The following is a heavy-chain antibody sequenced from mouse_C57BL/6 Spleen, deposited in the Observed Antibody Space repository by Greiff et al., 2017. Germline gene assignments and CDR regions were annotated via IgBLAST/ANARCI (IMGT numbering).Heavy chain of an antibody. V-gene: IGHV1-81*01. Sequence: QVQLQQSGAELARPGASVKLSCKASGYTFTSYGISWVKQRTGQGLEWIGEIYPRSGNTYYNEKFKGKATLTADTSSSTAYMELRSLTSEDSAVYFCARGDGYYYFDYWGQGTTLTVSS. D-gene: IGHD2-3*01. CDR3: ARGDGYYYFDY. CDR1: GYTFTSYG. CDR2: IYPRSGNT. J-gene: IGHJ2*01.